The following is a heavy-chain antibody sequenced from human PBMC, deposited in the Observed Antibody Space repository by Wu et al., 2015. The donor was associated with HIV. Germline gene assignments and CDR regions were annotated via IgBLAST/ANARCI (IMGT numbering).Heavy chain of an antibody. CDR1: GYIFSDYG. V-gene: IGHV1-18*01. J-gene: IGHJ4*02. CDR3: ARGHYYDSSSSPMY. CDR2: ISAQNGNT. D-gene: IGHD3-22*01. Sequence: VQLMQSGGEVKKPGASVKVACKSSGYIFSDYGINWVRQAPGEGLEWMGWISAQNGNTKYAQKFQGRVTMTTDASSSTAYMELRSLRSGDTAVYFCARGHYYDSSSSPMYWGPGTRVTVSS.